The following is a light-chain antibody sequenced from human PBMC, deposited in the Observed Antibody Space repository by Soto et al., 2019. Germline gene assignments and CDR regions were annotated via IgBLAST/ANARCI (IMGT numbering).Light chain of an antibody. V-gene: IGKV3D-15*01. CDR3: QQYNSFPWT. J-gene: IGKJ1*01. CDR2: NAF. Sequence: EIEMTQSPATLSSSLGDRATLICRASQSIGSELALYQQKAGQAPRLLIYNAFNLATGVPSRFSGSGSGTEFNLTISSLQSEDFAIYYCQQYNSFPWTFGRGTKVDIK. CDR1: QSIGSE.